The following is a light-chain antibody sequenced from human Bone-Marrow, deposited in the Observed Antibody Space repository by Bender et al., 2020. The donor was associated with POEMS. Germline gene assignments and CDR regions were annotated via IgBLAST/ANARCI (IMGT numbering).Light chain of an antibody. CDR1: SSDVESYNV. J-gene: IGLJ3*02. CDR3: FSYAGSSTLV. CDR2: EDT. V-gene: IGLV2-23*01. Sequence: QSALTQPASVSGSPGQSITISCIGTSSDVESYNVVSWYQHHPGTGPKLIIYEDTKRPSGVSTRFSASKYGLTASLTISGLQAGDEADYYCFSYAGSSTLVLGGGTKLTVL.